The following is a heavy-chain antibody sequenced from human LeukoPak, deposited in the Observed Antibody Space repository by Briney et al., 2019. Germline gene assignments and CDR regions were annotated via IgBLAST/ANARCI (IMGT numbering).Heavy chain of an antibody. CDR2: MNPKSGNT. CDR1: GYTFINYD. Sequence: ASVKVSCTPSGYTFINYDINWVRQATGQGLEWMGWMNPKSGNTGSAQRFQGRVTMTRDTSISTAYMELSSLASEDTAVYYCARVWGAIDYWGQGTLVTVSS. D-gene: IGHD1-26*01. CDR3: ARVWGAIDY. J-gene: IGHJ4*02. V-gene: IGHV1-8*01.